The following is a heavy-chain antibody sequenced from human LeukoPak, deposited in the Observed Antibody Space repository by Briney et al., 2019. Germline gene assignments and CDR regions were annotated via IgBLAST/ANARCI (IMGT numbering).Heavy chain of an antibody. J-gene: IGHJ4*02. Sequence: GGSLRLSCAASGFTFSRHWMHWVRQAPGKGLVWVSRVNGDGSSTTYADSVKGRFTISRDNAKNPLYLQMNSLRAEDTAVYYCARDQLGDGDYLFDSWGQGILVTVSS. D-gene: IGHD4-17*01. CDR1: GFTFSRHW. V-gene: IGHV3-74*01. CDR3: ARDQLGDGDYLFDS. CDR2: VNGDGSST.